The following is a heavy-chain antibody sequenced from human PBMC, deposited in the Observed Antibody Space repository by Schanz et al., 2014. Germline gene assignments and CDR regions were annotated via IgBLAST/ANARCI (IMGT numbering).Heavy chain of an antibody. CDR1: GFTFSIYG. Sequence: EVQLVESGGGLVQPGGSLRLSCAASGFTFSIYGMSWVRQAPGKGLEWVSDISDSGDSTHYADSVKGRFTISRDNAKKSLYLRMNSLRAEDTAVYYCARDAVTSVLTPGFYYWGQGTLVTVSS. D-gene: IGHD4-17*01. CDR3: ARDAVTSVLTPGFYY. CDR2: ISDSGDST. V-gene: IGHV3-48*04. J-gene: IGHJ4*02.